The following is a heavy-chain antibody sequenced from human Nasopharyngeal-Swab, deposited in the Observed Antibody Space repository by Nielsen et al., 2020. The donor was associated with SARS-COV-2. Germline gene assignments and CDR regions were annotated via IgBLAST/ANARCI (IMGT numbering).Heavy chain of an antibody. CDR3: ANLIFGDAFDI. Sequence: GESLKISCADSGFTFSNYWMSWVRQAPGKGLEWVANIKEDGSAKYYVDSVKGRFTISRDNAEKSLYLQMNSLRAEDTAVYYCANLIFGDAFDIWGQGTMVTVSS. J-gene: IGHJ3*02. D-gene: IGHD3-3*01. CDR2: IKEDGSAK. CDR1: GFTFSNYW. V-gene: IGHV3-7*01.